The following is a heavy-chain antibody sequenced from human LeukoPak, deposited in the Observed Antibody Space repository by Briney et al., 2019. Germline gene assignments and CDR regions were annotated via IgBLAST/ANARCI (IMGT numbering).Heavy chain of an antibody. V-gene: IGHV1-46*01. Sequence: ASVKVSCKASGYTFTSFYMHWVRQAPGQGLEWMGIINPSGGGTSYAQKFQGRVTMTRDTSTSTVYMELSSLRSEDTAVYYCVLASHDAFDIWGQGTMVTVSS. J-gene: IGHJ3*02. CDR2: INPSGGGT. CDR1: GYTFTSFY. CDR3: VLASHDAFDI. D-gene: IGHD2-15*01.